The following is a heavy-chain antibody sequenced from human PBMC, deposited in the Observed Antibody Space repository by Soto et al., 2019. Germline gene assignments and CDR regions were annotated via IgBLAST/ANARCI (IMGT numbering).Heavy chain of an antibody. J-gene: IGHJ5*02. CDR2: MNPNSGHT. CDR1: GYTFTNYD. V-gene: IGHV1-8*01. D-gene: IGHD2-2*01. CDR3: ASGMSTT. Sequence: QVQLVQSGAEVKKPGASVRVSCKASGYTFTNYDINWMRQATGQGLEWMGWMNPNSGHTNYAQKFQGRVTMTRNTSISTAYMELTSMRSEDTAVYYCASGMSTTWGQGTLVTVSS.